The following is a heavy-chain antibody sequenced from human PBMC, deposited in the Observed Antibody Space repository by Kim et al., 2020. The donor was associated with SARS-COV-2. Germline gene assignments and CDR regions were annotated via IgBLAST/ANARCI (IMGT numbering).Heavy chain of an antibody. Sequence: GGSLRLSCAASGFTFSGYWMSWVRQAPGKGLEWVANINQIGSEKSYVDSVKGRFTISRDNAKNSLYLQMDSLRAEDTAVYYCARDGYCSVGRCYSGHYSFDPWGQGTLVTVSS. CDR3: ARDGYCSVGRCYSGHYSFDP. J-gene: IGHJ5*02. D-gene: IGHD2-15*01. V-gene: IGHV3-7*01. CDR2: INQIGSEK. CDR1: GFTFSGYW.